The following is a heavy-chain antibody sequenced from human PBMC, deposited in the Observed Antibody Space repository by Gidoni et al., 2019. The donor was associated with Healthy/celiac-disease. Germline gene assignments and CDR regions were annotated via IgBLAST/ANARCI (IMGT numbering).Heavy chain of an antibody. CDR3: ARDSGPYDFWSGYGAFDI. CDR1: GFPFSSYG. J-gene: IGHJ3*02. CDR2: IWYDGSNK. Sequence: QVQLVESGGGVVQPGRSLRLSCAASGFPFSSYGMHWGRQAPGKGLGLGAGIWYDGSNKYYADSVKGRFTISRENSKNTLYLQMNSLRAEDTAVYYCARDSGPYDFWSGYGAFDIWGQGTMVTVFS. V-gene: IGHV3-33*01. D-gene: IGHD3-3*01.